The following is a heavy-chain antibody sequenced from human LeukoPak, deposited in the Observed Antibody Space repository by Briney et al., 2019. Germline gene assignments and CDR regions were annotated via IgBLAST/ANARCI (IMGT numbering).Heavy chain of an antibody. V-gene: IGHV3-74*01. CDR2: INSDGSST. Sequence: GGSLRLSCAASGFTFSSYWMHWVRQAPGKGLVWVSRINSDGSSTSYADSVKGRFTISRDNAKNTLYLQMNSLRAEDTAVYYCAKDRPRIAAAGKIDYWGQGTLVTVSS. CDR3: AKDRPRIAAAGKIDY. CDR1: GFTFSSYW. D-gene: IGHD6-13*01. J-gene: IGHJ4*02.